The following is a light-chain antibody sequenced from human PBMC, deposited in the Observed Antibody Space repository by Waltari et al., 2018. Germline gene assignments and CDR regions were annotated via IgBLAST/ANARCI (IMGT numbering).Light chain of an antibody. CDR3: SSYTTGSTRYV. CDR2: DVN. CDR1: SSDIGAYNF. J-gene: IGLJ1*01. Sequence: QSALTQPASVSGSPGQSITISCTGTSSDIGAYNFVFWYQKHPGKAPKVMIYDVNNRPSVVSRRFSGSKSGNTASLTISGLQAEDEADYYCSSYTTGSTRYVFGRGTKVTVL. V-gene: IGLV2-14*03.